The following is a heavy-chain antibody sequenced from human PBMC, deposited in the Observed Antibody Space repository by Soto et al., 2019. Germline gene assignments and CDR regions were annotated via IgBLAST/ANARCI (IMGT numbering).Heavy chain of an antibody. CDR2: IIPILGIA. CDR1: GGTFSSYT. CDR3: ARATCSSTSCYYYYGMDV. Sequence: QVQLVQSGAEVKKPGSSVKVSCKASGGTFSSYTISWVRQAPGQGLEWMGRIIPILGIANYAQKFQGRVTITAGKSTSTDYMELRSLRSEDTAVYYCARATCSSTSCYYYYGMDVWGQGTTVTVSS. J-gene: IGHJ6*02. V-gene: IGHV1-69*02. D-gene: IGHD2-2*01.